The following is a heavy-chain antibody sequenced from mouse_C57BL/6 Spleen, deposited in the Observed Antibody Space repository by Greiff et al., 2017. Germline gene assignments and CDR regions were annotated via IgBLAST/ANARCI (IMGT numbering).Heavy chain of an antibody. V-gene: IGHV1-82*01. CDR1: GYAFSSSW. CDR2: IYPGDGDT. CDR3: ASLTAYFDY. J-gene: IGHJ2*01. Sequence: VQLQQSGPELVKPGASVKISCKASGYAFSSSWMNWVKQRPGKGLEWIGRIYPGDGDTNYNGKFKGKATLTADKSSSTAYMQLSSLTSEDSAVYFCASLTAYFDYWGQGTTLTVSS. D-gene: IGHD3-1*01.